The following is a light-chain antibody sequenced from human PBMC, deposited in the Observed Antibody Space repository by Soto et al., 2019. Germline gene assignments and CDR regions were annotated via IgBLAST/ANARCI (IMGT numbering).Light chain of an antibody. J-gene: IGKJ1*01. CDR2: KAS. Sequence: DIQMTQSPSTLSASVGDRVTITCRASQSISSWLAWYQQKPGKAPKLLIYKASSLESGVPSRFSGSGSGTEFTLTISSLQPDDFGTYYCQQYNSYSPRTFGQGTKVDIK. V-gene: IGKV1-5*03. CDR3: QQYNSYSPRT. CDR1: QSISSW.